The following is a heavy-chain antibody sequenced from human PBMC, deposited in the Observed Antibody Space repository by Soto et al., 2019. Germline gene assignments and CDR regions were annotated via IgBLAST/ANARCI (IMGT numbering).Heavy chain of an antibody. J-gene: IGHJ6*02. D-gene: IGHD6-13*01. CDR2: IYYSGST. CDR3: ASPYSSSWYWNYYGMDV. Sequence: SETLSLTCTVSGGFISSSSYYWGWIRQPPGKGLERIGSIYYSGSTYYNPSLKSRVTISVDTSKNQFSLKLSSMTAADTAVYYCASPYSSSWYWNYYGMDVWGQGTTVT. V-gene: IGHV4-39*01. CDR1: GGFISSSSYY.